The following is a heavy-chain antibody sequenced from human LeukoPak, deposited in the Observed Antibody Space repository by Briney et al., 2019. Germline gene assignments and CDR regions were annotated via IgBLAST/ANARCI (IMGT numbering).Heavy chain of an antibody. J-gene: IGHJ5*02. CDR2: INHSGST. V-gene: IGHV4-34*01. CDR3: ARHVPRGAAAGTNYLVRGQGGNWFDP. Sequence: PSETLSLTCAVYGGSFSGYYWSWIRQPPGKGLEWIGEINHSGSTNYNPSLKSRVTISVDTAKHQFSLKLSSVTAADTAVYYCARHVPRGAAAGTNYLVRGQGGNWFDPWGQGTLVTVSS. CDR1: GGSFSGYY. D-gene: IGHD6-13*01.